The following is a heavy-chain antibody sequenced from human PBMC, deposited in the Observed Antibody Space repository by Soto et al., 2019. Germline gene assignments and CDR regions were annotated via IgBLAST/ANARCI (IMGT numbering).Heavy chain of an antibody. CDR3: ARDKITGLFDY. CDR2: ISRSGST. V-gene: IGHV4-34*01. Sequence: QVQLQQWGAGLLKPSETLSLTCAVYGGSFSGYYWTWIRQPPGTGLQWIGEISRSGSTNYTPSLKSQVTISVDTAKTQFSLKLTSVPAADTAVYYCARDKITGLFDYWGQGTLVTVSS. J-gene: IGHJ4*02. D-gene: IGHD2-8*02. CDR1: GGSFSGYY.